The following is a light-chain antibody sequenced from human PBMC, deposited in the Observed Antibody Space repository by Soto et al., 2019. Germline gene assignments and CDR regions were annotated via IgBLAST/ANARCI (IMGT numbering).Light chain of an antibody. CDR1: QSVSSN. CDR2: GAS. CDR3: QPYNNWPLT. J-gene: IGKJ4*01. Sequence: EIVMTQSPATVCVSPGERATLSCRASQSVSSNLAWYQQKPGQARRLLIYGASTRATGIPARFSGSGSGTEFTLTISSLQSEDFALYYCQPYNNWPLTFGGGTKVDIK. V-gene: IGKV3-15*01.